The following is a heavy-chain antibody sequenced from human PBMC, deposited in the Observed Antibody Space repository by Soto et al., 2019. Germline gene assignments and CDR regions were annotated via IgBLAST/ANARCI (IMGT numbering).Heavy chain of an antibody. CDR3: ARGAGAGHEFLY. Sequence: VQLQESGPGLLKASQTLSLTCTVSGATITSDGNYWSWLRQHPEKGLEWIGHIYYSGGTYFNLSLQSRLNLTVYTSNNHFALKLTSVTAADTAVSFSARGAGAGHEFLYWGQSYLVTVS. J-gene: IGHJ4*02. CDR1: GATITSDGNY. V-gene: IGHV4-31*03. CDR2: IYYSGGT. D-gene: IGHD3-10*01.